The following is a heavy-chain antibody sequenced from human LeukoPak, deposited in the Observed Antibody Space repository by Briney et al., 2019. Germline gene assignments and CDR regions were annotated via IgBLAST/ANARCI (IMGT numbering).Heavy chain of an antibody. CDR3: ARDSIAVAEGDYYGMDV. CDR1: GFTFSSYA. Sequence: GGSLRLSCAASGFTFSSYAMSWVRQAPGKGLEWVSAISGSGGSTYYADSVKGRFTISRDNSKNTLYLQMNSLRAADTAVYYCARDSIAVAEGDYYGMDVWGQGTTVTVSS. CDR2: ISGSGGST. D-gene: IGHD6-19*01. V-gene: IGHV3-23*01. J-gene: IGHJ6*02.